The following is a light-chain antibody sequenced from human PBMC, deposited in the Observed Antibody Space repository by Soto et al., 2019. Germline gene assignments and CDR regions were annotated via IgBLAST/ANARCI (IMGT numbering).Light chain of an antibody. CDR2: AAS. Sequence: DIQMTQSPSSLSASIGGRVTVPCRASQTVNTYLHWYQQKPGKAPKLLIYAASNLQSGVPSRFSGSGSGTNFTLSLNSLQPEDFATYYCQQGYSNPWTFGQGTKVDI. CDR3: QQGYSNPWT. CDR1: QTVNTY. V-gene: IGKV1-39*01. J-gene: IGKJ1*01.